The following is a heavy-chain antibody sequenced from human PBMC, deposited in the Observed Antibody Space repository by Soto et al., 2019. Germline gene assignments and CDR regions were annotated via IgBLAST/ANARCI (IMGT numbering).Heavy chain of an antibody. CDR3: ERANVMVVAGRTFDY. D-gene: IGHD6-19*01. Sequence: SETLSLTCSVSGYSITSSNWGCIRQSPGKVSWWFACSYHGRTTFYNPSLKSRITISVDTSNNQFSLKLTSMTAVDTAVYYCERANVMVVAGRTFDYWGHGTPVTVSS. CDR1: GYSITSSN. V-gene: IGHV4-38-2*02. J-gene: IGHJ4*01. CDR2: SYHGRTT.